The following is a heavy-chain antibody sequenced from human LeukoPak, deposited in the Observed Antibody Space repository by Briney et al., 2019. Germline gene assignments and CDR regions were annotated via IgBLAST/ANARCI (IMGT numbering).Heavy chain of an antibody. V-gene: IGHV3-23*01. CDR3: AKDRAAMGDFDY. CDR1: GFTFNSYA. J-gene: IGHJ4*02. D-gene: IGHD5-18*01. CDR2: ISGSGRST. Sequence: QPGGSLRLSCAASGFTFNSYALTRVRQAPGKGLESVSTISGSGRSTFYAGSVKGRSTISRDNSKNTLYLQMNSLRAEDTAVYYCAKDRAAMGDFDYWGQGTLVTVSS.